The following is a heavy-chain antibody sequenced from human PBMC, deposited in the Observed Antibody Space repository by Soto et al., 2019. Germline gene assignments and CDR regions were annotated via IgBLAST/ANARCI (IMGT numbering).Heavy chain of an antibody. CDR2: IYHSGST. Sequence: ALSLTCSVSFGSISSGGYSWSFVVQAPVKGLEWIGYIYHSGSTYYNPSLKSRVTISVDRSKNQFSLKLSSVTAADTAVYYCARAPSDYGVSWFEPWGQGTLVTVSS. D-gene: IGHD4-17*01. CDR1: FGSISSGGYS. V-gene: IGHV4-30-2*01. J-gene: IGHJ5*02. CDR3: ARAPSDYGVSWFEP.